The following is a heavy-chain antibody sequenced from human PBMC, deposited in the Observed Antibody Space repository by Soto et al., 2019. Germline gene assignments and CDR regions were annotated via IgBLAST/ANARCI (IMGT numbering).Heavy chain of an antibody. CDR3: ARDPPPCWSSTSCYTWAWFDP. CDR2: TYYRSKWYN. J-gene: IGHJ5*02. V-gene: IGHV6-1*01. CDR1: GDSVSSNSVA. Sequence: SQTLSLTCAISGDSVSSNSVAWNWIRQSPSRGLEWLGRTYYRSKWYNDYAVSVKSRITINPDTSKNQFSLQLNSVTPEDTAVYYCARDPPPCWSSTSCYTWAWFDPWGQGTLVTVSS. D-gene: IGHD2-2*02.